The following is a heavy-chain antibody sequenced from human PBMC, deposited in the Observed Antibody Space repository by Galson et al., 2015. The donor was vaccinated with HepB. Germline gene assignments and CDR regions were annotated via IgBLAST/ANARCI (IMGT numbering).Heavy chain of an antibody. D-gene: IGHD6-13*01. J-gene: IGHJ4*02. CDR1: GYTLTELS. CDR2: FDPEDGET. V-gene: IGHV1-24*01. CDR3: ATSGLSSSWFYFDY. Sequence: SVKVSCKVSGYTLTELSMHWARQAPGKGLEWMGGFDPEDGETIYAQKFQGRVTMTEDTSTDTAYMELSSLRSEDTAVYYCATSGLSSSWFYFDYWGQGTLVTVSS.